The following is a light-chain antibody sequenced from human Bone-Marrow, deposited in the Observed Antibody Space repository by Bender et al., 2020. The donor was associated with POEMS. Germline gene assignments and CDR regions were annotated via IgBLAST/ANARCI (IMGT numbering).Light chain of an antibody. CDR1: KLGDKY. Sequence: SYELTQPPSVSVSPGQTASITCSGDKLGDKYACWYQQKPGQSPVLVIYQDSRRPSGIPERFSGSNSGNTASLTISGLQAEDEADYYCSSYTSSGTLVVFGGGTKLTVL. J-gene: IGLJ2*01. CDR3: SSYTSSGTLVV. CDR2: QDS. V-gene: IGLV3-1*01.